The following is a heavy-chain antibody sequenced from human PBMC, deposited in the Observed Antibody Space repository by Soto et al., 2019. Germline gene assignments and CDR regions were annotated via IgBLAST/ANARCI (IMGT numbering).Heavy chain of an antibody. J-gene: IGHJ4*02. D-gene: IGHD3-3*01. CDR2: INPSGGST. CDR1: GYTFTSYY. CDR3: ARGTMSIFGVVIIRSGYFDY. Sequence: ASVKVSCKASGYTFTSYYMHWVRQAPGQGLEWMGIINPSGGSTSYAQKFQGRVTMTRDTSTSTVYMELSSLRSEDTAVYYCARGTMSIFGVVIIRSGYFDYWGQGALVTVSS. V-gene: IGHV1-46*01.